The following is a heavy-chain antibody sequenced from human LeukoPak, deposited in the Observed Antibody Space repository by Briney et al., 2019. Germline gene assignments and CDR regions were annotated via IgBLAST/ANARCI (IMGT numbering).Heavy chain of an antibody. V-gene: IGHV4-38-2*02. CDR2: IYHSGST. Sequence: SETLSLTCTVSGYSISSGYYWGWIRQPPGKGLEWIGSIYHSGSTYYNPSLKSRVTISVDTSKNQFSLKLSSVTAADTAVYYCARGDMTTVTMDYWGQGTLVTVSS. CDR1: GYSISSGYY. D-gene: IGHD4-17*01. CDR3: ARGDMTTVTMDY. J-gene: IGHJ4*02.